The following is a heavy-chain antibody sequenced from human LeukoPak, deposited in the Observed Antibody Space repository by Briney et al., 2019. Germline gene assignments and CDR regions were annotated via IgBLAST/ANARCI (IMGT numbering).Heavy chain of an antibody. CDR1: GFTFSSYA. CDR2: ISGSGGST. CDR3: AKDGESPYNWFDP. D-gene: IGHD3-10*01. Sequence: QPGGSLTLSCAASGFTFSSYARSWVRQPPGKGLEWVAGISGSGGSTYYADSMKGRFSISRDNSKKTLYLQLNSLRAEDTAVYYCAKDGESPYNWFDPWGQGTLVTVSS. V-gene: IGHV3-23*01. J-gene: IGHJ5*02.